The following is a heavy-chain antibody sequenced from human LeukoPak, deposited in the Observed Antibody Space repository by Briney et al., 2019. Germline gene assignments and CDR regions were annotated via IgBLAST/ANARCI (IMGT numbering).Heavy chain of an antibody. CDR1: GGTFSSYA. CDR2: IIPIFDTV. D-gene: IGHD3-10*01. Sequence: SVKVSCKASGGTFSSYAISWVRQAPGQGLEWMGRIIPIFDTVNYAQKFQGRVTITTDESTSTAYMELSSLRSEDTAVYYCARDDTGYYGSGSSNWGQGTLVTVSS. J-gene: IGHJ4*02. CDR3: ARDDTGYYGSGSSN. V-gene: IGHV1-69*05.